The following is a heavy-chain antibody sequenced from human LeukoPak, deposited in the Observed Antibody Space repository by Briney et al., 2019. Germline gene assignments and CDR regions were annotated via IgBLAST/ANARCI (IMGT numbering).Heavy chain of an antibody. V-gene: IGHV3-66*01. CDR1: GFTVSSDY. CDR2: IYSGGTT. J-gene: IGHJ4*02. D-gene: IGHD6-13*01. CDR3: ARGATGEAGRFQS. Sequence: PGGSLRLSCAASGFTVSSDYMNWVRQAPGKGLEWVSVIYSGGTTFYADSVKGRFTISRGDSKNTLYLQLNSLRVEDTAVYYCARGATGEAGRFQSWGQGTLVTVSS.